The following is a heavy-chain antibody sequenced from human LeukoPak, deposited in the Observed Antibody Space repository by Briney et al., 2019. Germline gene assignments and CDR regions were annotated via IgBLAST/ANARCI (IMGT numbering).Heavy chain of an antibody. V-gene: IGHV4-59*12. CDR1: GGSISSYY. CDR2: IYSSGRT. CDR3: AREFGRGRYSSSWYGGVFYFDY. Sequence: SETLSLTCTVSGGSISSYYWSWIRQPPGKGLEWIGYIYSSGRTKYNPSLKSRLTISVDKSKNQFSLKLSSVTAADTAVYYCAREFGRGRYSSSWYGGVFYFDYWGQGTLVTVSS. D-gene: IGHD6-13*01. J-gene: IGHJ4*02.